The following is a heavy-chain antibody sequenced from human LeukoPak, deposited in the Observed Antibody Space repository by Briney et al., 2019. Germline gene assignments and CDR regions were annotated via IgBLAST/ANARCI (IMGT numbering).Heavy chain of an antibody. V-gene: IGHV4-4*09. CDR2: IYSVGSP. D-gene: IGHD1-14*01. J-gene: IGHJ3*01. CDR1: GASISDYY. Sequence: PSETLSLTCTVSGASISDYYWGWIRQPPGKGLEWIGHIYSVGSPTCSPSLMSRVSISVDTSKNQFSLELNSVTAADTAVYYCARRFRTGGNLHHDAYDVWGQGTVVTVSS. CDR3: ARRFRTGGNLHHDAYDV.